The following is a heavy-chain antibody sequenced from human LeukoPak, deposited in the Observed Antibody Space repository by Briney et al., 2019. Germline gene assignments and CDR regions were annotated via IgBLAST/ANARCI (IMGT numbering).Heavy chain of an antibody. V-gene: IGHV3-48*01. Sequence: PGGSLRLSCAASGFTFSSYSMNWVRQAPGEGLEWVSYISSSSSTIYYADSVKGRFTISRDNAKNSLYLQMNSLRAEDTAVYYCARDPLSSDSSRGWGQGTLVTVSS. J-gene: IGHJ4*02. CDR3: ARDPLSSDSSRG. CDR1: GFTFSSYS. CDR2: ISSSSSTI. D-gene: IGHD3-22*01.